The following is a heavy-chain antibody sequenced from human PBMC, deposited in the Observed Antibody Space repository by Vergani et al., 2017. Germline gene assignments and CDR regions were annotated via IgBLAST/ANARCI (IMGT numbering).Heavy chain of an antibody. CDR2: INHSRST. CDR3: AKDNEQSLVGAQFDP. J-gene: IGHJ5*02. V-gene: IGHV4-34*01. Sequence: QVQLQQWGAGLLKPSETLSLPCAVYGGSFSGYYWCWIRQPPGKGLEWFGEINHSRSTNSNPSLKLRVTISLDTSKNQFSWKLSSMNAADPAVYYCAKDNEQSLVGAQFDPWGQGTLVTVSS. D-gene: IGHD1-26*01. CDR1: GGSFSGYY.